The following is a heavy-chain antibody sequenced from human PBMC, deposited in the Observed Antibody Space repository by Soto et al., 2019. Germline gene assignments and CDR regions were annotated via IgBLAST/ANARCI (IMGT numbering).Heavy chain of an antibody. D-gene: IGHD6-13*01. V-gene: IGHV3-23*01. J-gene: IGHJ4*02. CDR1: GFTFSSYA. Sequence: EVQLLESGGGLVQPGGSLRLYCAASGFTFSSYAMSWVRQAPGKGLEWVSAISGSGGSTYYADSVKGRFTISSDNSKNTRDLQMNSLRAEDTAVYYCAKLIGYSSSWTAFDYWGQGTLVTVSS. CDR2: ISGSGGST. CDR3: AKLIGYSSSWTAFDY.